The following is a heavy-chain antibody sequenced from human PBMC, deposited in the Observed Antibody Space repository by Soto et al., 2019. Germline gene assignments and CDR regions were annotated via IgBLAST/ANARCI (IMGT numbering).Heavy chain of an antibody. CDR3: ARDLATAMVFGDYYYCGVDV. CDR2: ISSSSSYI. V-gene: IGHV3-21*01. D-gene: IGHD5-18*01. Sequence: EVQLVESGGGLVKPGGSLRLSCAASGFTFSSYSMNWVRQAPGKGLEWVSSISSSSSYIYYADSVKGRFTISRDNAKNSLYVQMNSLTAEDTAVYYCARDLATAMVFGDYYYCGVDVWGQGTTVTVSS. J-gene: IGHJ6*02. CDR1: GFTFSSYS.